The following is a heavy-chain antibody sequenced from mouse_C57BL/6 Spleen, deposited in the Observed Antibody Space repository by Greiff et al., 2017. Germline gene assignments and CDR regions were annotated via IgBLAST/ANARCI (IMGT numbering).Heavy chain of an antibody. CDR1: GFTFSSYT. CDR2: ISGGGGNT. V-gene: IGHV5-9*01. CDR3: ARNDGYYNWYFDV. D-gene: IGHD2-3*01. Sequence: EVQLVESGGGLVKPGGSLKLSCAASGFTFSSYTMSWVRQTPEKRLEWVATISGGGGNTYYPDSVKGRFTIARDNAKNTLYLQMSSLRSEDTALYYCARNDGYYNWYFDVWGTGTTVTVSS. J-gene: IGHJ1*03.